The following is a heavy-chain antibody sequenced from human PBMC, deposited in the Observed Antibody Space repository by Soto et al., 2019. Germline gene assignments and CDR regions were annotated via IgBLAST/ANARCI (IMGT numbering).Heavy chain of an antibody. V-gene: IGHV3-23*01. Sequence: EVQLLESGGGLVQPGGSRRLSCVASGFTFSSYAMSWVRQAPGKGLEWVSGISGSGGSTYYADPVKGRFTISRDNSKNTLYLQMNSLRAEDTAVYYCARDSFTTVSSVFDYWGQGTLVTVSS. J-gene: IGHJ4*02. D-gene: IGHD3-16*01. CDR3: ARDSFTTVSSVFDY. CDR1: GFTFSSYA. CDR2: ISGSGGST.